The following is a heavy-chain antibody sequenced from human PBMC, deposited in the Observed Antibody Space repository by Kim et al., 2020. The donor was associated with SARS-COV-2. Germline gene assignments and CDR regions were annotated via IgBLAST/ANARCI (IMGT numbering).Heavy chain of an antibody. D-gene: IGHD6-19*01. V-gene: IGHV3-74*01. Sequence: SDADSVKVRFTISRDNAKKTLYLQMNSLRVEDTAVYYCARAIAVAGTDYWGQGTVVTVSS. CDR3: ARAIAVAGTDY. J-gene: IGHJ4*02.